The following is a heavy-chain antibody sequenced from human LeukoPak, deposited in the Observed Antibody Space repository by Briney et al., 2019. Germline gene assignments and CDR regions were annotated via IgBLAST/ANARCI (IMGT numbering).Heavy chain of an antibody. CDR2: IYYSGST. Sequence: SETLSLTCIVSGGSISSYYWSWIRQPPGKGLEWIGYIYYSGSTNYNPSLKSRVTISVDTSKNQFSLKLSSVTAADTAVYYCARLGYSSGWYARYFDYWGQGTLVTVSS. CDR1: GGSISSYY. J-gene: IGHJ4*02. V-gene: IGHV4-59*08. CDR3: ARLGYSSGWYARYFDY. D-gene: IGHD6-19*01.